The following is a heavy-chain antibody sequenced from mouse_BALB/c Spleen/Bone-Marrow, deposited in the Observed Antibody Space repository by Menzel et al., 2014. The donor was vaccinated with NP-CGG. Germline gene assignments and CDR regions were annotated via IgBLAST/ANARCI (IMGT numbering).Heavy chain of an antibody. Sequence: QVQLQQSGAELVRPGASVKLSCKASGYTFTNYWINWVKQRPGQGLEWIGNIYPSDSYTNYNQKFEDKATLTVDKSSSTAYMQLSSPTSEDSAVYYCSRRLPYAMDYWGQGTSVTVSS. CDR3: SRRLPYAMDY. J-gene: IGHJ4*01. V-gene: IGHV1-69*02. CDR1: GYTFTNYW. CDR2: IYPSDSYT. D-gene: IGHD2-2*01.